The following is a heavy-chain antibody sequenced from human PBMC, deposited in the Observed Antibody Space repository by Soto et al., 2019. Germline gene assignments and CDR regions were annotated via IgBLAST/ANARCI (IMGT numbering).Heavy chain of an antibody. J-gene: IGHJ6*03. Sequence: GGSLRLSCAASGFTFSSYWMHWVRQAPGKGLVWVSRINSDGSSTSYADSVKGRFTISRDNAKNTLYWQMNSLRAEDTAVYYCARGQERFLEWLLSTNYYYYMDVWGKGTTVTVSS. CDR1: GFTFSSYW. D-gene: IGHD3-3*01. V-gene: IGHV3-74*01. CDR2: INSDGSST. CDR3: ARGQERFLEWLLSTNYYYYMDV.